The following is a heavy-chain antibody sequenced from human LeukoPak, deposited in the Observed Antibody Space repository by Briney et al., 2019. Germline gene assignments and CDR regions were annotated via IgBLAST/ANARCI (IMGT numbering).Heavy chain of an antibody. D-gene: IGHD5-24*01. J-gene: IGHJ4*02. CDR1: GFTFSRHA. Sequence: GGSLRLSCAASGFTFSRHAVSWVRQAPGKGLEWVSTTGLNSVNTLCAESVQGRFSISRDNSKNTLDLQMDNLRVDDTAVYYCAKGDDIGKHPTRAYYFDTWGQGTLVTVSS. CDR2: TGLNSVNT. V-gene: IGHV3-23*01. CDR3: AKGDDIGKHPTRAYYFDT.